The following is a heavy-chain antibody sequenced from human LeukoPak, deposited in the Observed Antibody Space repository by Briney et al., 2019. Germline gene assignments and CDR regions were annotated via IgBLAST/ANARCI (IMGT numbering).Heavy chain of an antibody. CDR3: ARGNSDAFDI. J-gene: IGHJ3*02. Sequence: PGRSLRLSCAASGFTFSNYAMHWVRQAPGKGLEWMAIICYDGSYKYYADSVKGRFTISRDNSKNTLYLQVSSLTAEDTAVYYCARGNSDAFDIWGHGTMVTVSS. CDR2: ICYDGSYK. D-gene: IGHD4-23*01. V-gene: IGHV3-33*01. CDR1: GFTFSNYA.